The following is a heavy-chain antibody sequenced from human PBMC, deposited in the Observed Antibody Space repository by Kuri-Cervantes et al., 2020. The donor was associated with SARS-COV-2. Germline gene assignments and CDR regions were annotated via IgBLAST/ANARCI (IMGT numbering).Heavy chain of an antibody. CDR3: ARGVDCTSITCDAAWGYYYYYMDV. Sequence: ASVKVSCKASGYTFTTYDINWVRQAAGQGREWMGWMNPDTGNTDYAPNFQGRVTISRDTSTSTAYMELSNLRSEDTAVYYCARGVDCTSITCDAAWGYYYYYMDVWGKGTTVTVSS. CDR2: MNPDTGNT. D-gene: IGHD2-2*01. V-gene: IGHV1-8*03. CDR1: GYTFTTYD. J-gene: IGHJ6*03.